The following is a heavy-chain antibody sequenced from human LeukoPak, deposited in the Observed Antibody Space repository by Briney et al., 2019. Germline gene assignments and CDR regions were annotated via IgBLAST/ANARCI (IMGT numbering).Heavy chain of an antibody. V-gene: IGHV1-69*05. CDR1: GGTFSSYA. CDR2: IIPIFGTA. CDR3: ARNGRSGYYYMDV. J-gene: IGHJ6*03. Sequence: GSSVKVSCKASGGTFSSYAISWVRQAPGQGLEWMGGIIPIFGTANYAQKFQGRVTMTTDTSTSTAYMELRSLRSDDTAVYYCARNGRSGYYYMDVWGKGTTVTVSS. D-gene: IGHD1-1*01.